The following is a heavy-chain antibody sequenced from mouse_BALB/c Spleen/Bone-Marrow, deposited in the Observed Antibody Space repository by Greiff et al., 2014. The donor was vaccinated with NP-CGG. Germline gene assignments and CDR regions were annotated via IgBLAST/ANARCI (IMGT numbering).Heavy chain of an antibody. Sequence: VQLKQSGGGLVQPGCSLRLSCATSGFTFTDYYMSWVRQPPGKALEWLGFIRNKANGYTTEYSASVKGRFTISRDNSQSILYLQMNTLRAEDSATYYCARYGYDYFDYWGQGTTLTVSS. CDR2: IRNKANGYTT. V-gene: IGHV7-3*02. D-gene: IGHD2-2*01. J-gene: IGHJ2*01. CDR1: GFTFTDYY. CDR3: ARYGYDYFDY.